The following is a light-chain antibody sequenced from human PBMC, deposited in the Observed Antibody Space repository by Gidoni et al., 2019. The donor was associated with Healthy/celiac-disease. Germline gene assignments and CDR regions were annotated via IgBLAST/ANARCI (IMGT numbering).Light chain of an antibody. CDR1: QSISSW. V-gene: IGKV1-5*01. Sequence: DIQMTQSPSTLSASVGDRVTITCRASQSISSWLAWYQQKPGKAPKLLIYDASSLESGVPSRFSGSGSGTEFTLTISSLQPDDFATYYCQQYNSYLLTFXXXTRLEIK. CDR2: DAS. CDR3: QQYNSYLLT. J-gene: IGKJ5*01.